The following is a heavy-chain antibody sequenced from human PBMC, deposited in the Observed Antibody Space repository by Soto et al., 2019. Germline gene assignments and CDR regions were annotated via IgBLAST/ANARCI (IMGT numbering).Heavy chain of an antibody. J-gene: IGHJ4*02. CDR1: GFTFSDYY. V-gene: IGHV3-11*01. Sequence: GGSLRLSCAASGFTFSDYYMSWIRQAPGKGLEWVSYISSSGSTIYYADSVKGRFTISRDNAKNSLYLQMNSLRAEDTAVYYCASHYGSGSYYAKNGDYWGQGTLVTVSS. D-gene: IGHD3-10*01. CDR2: ISSSGSTI. CDR3: ASHYGSGSYYAKNGDY.